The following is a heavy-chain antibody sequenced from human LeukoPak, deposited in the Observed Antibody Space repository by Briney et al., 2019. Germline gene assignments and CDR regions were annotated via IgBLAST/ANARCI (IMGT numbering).Heavy chain of an antibody. CDR3: ARTKNSGRYYYFDY. CDR2: IKPDGSGQ. CDR1: GFTFSTYW. V-gene: IGHV3-7*01. Sequence: GGSLRLSCADSGFTFSTYWMSWLRQVPGKGLEWVANIKPDGSGQYYADSVKGRFSISRDNAKNSLFLQMNNLRAEDTAVYYCARTKNSGRYYYFDYWGPGTLVTVSS. J-gene: IGHJ4*02. D-gene: IGHD3-22*01.